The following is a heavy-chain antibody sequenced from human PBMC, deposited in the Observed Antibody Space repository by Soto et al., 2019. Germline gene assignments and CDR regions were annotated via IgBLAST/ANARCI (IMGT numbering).Heavy chain of an antibody. J-gene: IGHJ3*02. D-gene: IGHD3-22*01. CDR2: TYYRSKWYN. CDR1: GDSVSSNSAA. Sequence: SQTLSLTCAISGDSVSSNSAAWSWIRQSPSRGLEWLGRTYYRSKWYNDYAVSVKSRITINPDTSKNQFSLQLHSVTPEDTAVYYCARGLISGYYLYDAFDIWGQGTMVTVSS. CDR3: ARGLISGYYLYDAFDI. V-gene: IGHV6-1*01.